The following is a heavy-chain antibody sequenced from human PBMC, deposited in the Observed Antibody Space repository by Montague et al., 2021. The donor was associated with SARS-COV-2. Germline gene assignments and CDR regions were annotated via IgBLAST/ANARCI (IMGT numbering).Heavy chain of an antibody. CDR2: ICQAVGT. D-gene: IGHD2-2*01. Sequence: SETLSLTCAVSGASISSDNWWNWVRQSPGKGLEWIGEICQAVGTNYNPSLKSRVTIAVDNFSNQVSVKMTSVTAADTAIYYCARVVRGCSGHSCYFDPWGQGTLVTVSS. V-gene: IGHV4-4*02. CDR3: ARVVRGCSGHSCYFDP. J-gene: IGHJ5*02. CDR1: GASISSDNW.